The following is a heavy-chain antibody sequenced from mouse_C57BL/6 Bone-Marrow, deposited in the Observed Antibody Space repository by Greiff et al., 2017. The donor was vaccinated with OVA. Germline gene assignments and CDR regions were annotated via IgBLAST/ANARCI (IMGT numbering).Heavy chain of an antibody. D-gene: IGHD2-2*01. J-gene: IGHJ2*01. CDR2: IYPGRGRT. Sequence: QVQLQQPGAELVKPGASVKMSCKASGYTFTSYWITWVKQRPGQGLEWIGDIYPGRGRTNFNEKFKSKATLTVDTSSSTAYMQLSSLTSEDSAVYYCAKKGLLWLRRGFDYWGQGTTLTVST. CDR1: GYTFTSYW. V-gene: IGHV1-55*01. CDR3: AKKGLLWLRRGFDY.